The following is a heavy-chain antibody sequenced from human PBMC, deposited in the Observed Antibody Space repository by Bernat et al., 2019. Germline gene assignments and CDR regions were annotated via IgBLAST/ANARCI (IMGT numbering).Heavy chain of an antibody. V-gene: IGHV3-30*07. CDR3: AKDFYRKHYWYFDL. Sequence: QVQLVESGGGVVQPGRSLRLSCAASGFTFSSYAMHWVRQAPGKGLEWVAVISYDGSNKYYADSVKGRFTISRDNSKNTLYLQMNSLRAEDTAVYYCAKDFYRKHYWYFDLWGRDTLVTVSS. CDR1: GFTFSSYA. CDR2: ISYDGSNK. J-gene: IGHJ2*01. D-gene: IGHD1-26*01.